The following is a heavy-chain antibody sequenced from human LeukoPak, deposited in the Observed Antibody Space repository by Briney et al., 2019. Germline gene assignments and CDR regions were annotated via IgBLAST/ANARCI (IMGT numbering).Heavy chain of an antibody. CDR2: ISGSGGST. J-gene: IGHJ4*02. V-gene: IGHV3-23*01. CDR3: AKDRVVGATTRVYYDY. D-gene: IGHD1-26*01. CDR1: GFTFSSYA. Sequence: GGSLRLSCAASGFTFSSYAMSWVRQAPGKGLEWVSAISGSGGSTYYADSVKGRFTISRDNSKNTPYLQMNSLRAEDTAVYYCAKDRVVGATTRVYYDYWGQGTLVTVSS.